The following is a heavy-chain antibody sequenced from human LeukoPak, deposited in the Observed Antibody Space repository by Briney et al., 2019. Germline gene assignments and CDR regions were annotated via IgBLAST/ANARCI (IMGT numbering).Heavy chain of an antibody. CDR1: GFTFSDYY. V-gene: IGHV3-23*01. D-gene: IGHD3-3*01. Sequence: GRSLRLSCTASGFTFSDYYMSWIRQAPGKGLEWVSAISASGGSTYYADSVKGRFTISRDNSKNTLSLQMNSLRVEDTAIYYCAKTLSGYNVYYYWGQGTLVTVSS. J-gene: IGHJ4*02. CDR2: ISASGGST. CDR3: AKTLSGYNVYYY.